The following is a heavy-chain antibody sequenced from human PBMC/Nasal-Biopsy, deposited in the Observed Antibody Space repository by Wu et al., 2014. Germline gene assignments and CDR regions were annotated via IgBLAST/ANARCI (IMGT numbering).Heavy chain of an antibody. CDR2: INWNDEK. CDR3: AHAITGVGAQRGEHFGF. V-gene: IGHV2-70*13. CDR1: GFSLDTSGVC. J-gene: IGHJ4*02. Sequence: ALVKPTQTLTLTCTFSGFSLDTSGVCVTWIRQPPEKALEWLALINWNDEKYYNASVKSRLTVSKDTSKNLVVLTMANMEPVDTATYYCAHAITGVGAQRGEHFGFWGQGTLVTVSS. D-gene: IGHD3-10*01.